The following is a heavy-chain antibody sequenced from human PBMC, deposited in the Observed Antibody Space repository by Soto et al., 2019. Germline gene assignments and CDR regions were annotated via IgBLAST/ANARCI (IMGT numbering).Heavy chain of an antibody. Sequence: GASVKVSCKASGYTFTTHNINWVRQATGQGLEWMGWMNPNSGTTGYAQKFQDRITLTRDTSKTTAYMELSSLTSDDTAVYFCVRYGVMAAYWGQGTQVTVSS. J-gene: IGHJ4*01. CDR3: VRYGVMAAY. CDR1: GYTFTTHN. V-gene: IGHV1-8*02. CDR2: MNPNSGTT. D-gene: IGHD2-8*01.